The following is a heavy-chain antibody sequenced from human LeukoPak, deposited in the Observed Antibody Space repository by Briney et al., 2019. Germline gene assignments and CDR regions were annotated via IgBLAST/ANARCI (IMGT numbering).Heavy chain of an antibody. CDR1: GGSFSGYY. CDR2: INHRRST. Sequence: SETLSLTCAVYGGSFSGYYWTWIRQPPGKGLEWIGEINHRRSTKYSPSLKSRVTISVDTSKNQFSLRLSSVTAADTAVYYCARRVGRWFGERAYYYNYMDVWGKGTTVAISS. V-gene: IGHV4-34*01. D-gene: IGHD3-10*01. J-gene: IGHJ6*03. CDR3: ARRVGRWFGERAYYYNYMDV.